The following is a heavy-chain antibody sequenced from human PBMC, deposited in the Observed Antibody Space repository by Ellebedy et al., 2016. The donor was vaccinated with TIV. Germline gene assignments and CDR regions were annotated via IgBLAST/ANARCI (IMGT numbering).Heavy chain of an antibody. D-gene: IGHD1-1*01. CDR1: GFTFSNYG. CDR3: ASSTTTPGAFDY. Sequence: GESLKISCAASGFTFSNYGLHWVRQAPGKGLEWVALISYDGSDKYYADSVKGRFTISRDNAKNSLYLQMNSLRGEDTAVYYCASSTTTPGAFDYWGQGTLVTVSS. V-gene: IGHV3-30*03. J-gene: IGHJ4*02. CDR2: ISYDGSDK.